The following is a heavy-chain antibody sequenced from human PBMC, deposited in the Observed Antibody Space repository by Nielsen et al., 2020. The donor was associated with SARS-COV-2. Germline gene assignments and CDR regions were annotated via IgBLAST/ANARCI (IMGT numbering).Heavy chain of an antibody. D-gene: IGHD2-15*01. Sequence: WVRQAPGQGLEWMGRINPNSGGTNYAQKFQGRVTMTRDTSISTAYMELSRLRSDGTAVYYCARVVVVVAATNYYYGMDVWGQGTTVTVSS. J-gene: IGHJ6*02. CDR2: INPNSGGT. CDR3: ARVVVVVAATNYYYGMDV. V-gene: IGHV1-2*06.